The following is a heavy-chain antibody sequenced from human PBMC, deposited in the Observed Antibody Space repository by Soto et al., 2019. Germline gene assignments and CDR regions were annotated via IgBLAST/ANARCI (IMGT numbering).Heavy chain of an antibody. J-gene: IGHJ6*02. CDR3: ARGHNAETVTPYYYYGMDV. V-gene: IGHV1-69*01. Sequence: QVQLVQSGAEVKKPGSSVKVSCKASGGTFSSYAISWVRQAPGQGLEWMGGIIPIFGTANYAQKFQGRVTITADESTSTAYMELSSLRSEDTAVYYRARGHNAETVTPYYYYGMDVWGQGTTVTVSS. CDR2: IIPIFGTA. D-gene: IGHD4-4*01. CDR1: GGTFSSYA.